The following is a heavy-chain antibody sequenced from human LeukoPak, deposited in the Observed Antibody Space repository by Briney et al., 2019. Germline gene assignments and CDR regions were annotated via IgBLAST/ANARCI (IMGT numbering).Heavy chain of an antibody. CDR2: IYPGDSDT. Sequence: GESLKISCKGSGYSFTSYWIGWVRQMPGKGLERMGIIYPGDSDTRYSPSFQGQVTISADKSISTAYLQWSSLRASDTAMYYCARRPRYWGHNWFDPWGQGTLVTVSS. V-gene: IGHV5-51*01. CDR1: GYSFTSYW. D-gene: IGHD2-8*02. J-gene: IGHJ5*02. CDR3: ARRPRYWGHNWFDP.